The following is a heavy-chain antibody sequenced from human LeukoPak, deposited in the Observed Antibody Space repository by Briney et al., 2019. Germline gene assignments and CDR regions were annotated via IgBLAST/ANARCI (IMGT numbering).Heavy chain of an antibody. J-gene: IGHJ4*02. CDR2: ITSSSDSK. CDR3: AREIMGGTFDY. D-gene: IGHD1-26*01. V-gene: IGHV3-21*04. CDR1: GFNFSTYS. Sequence: GGSLRLSCAASGFNFSTYSMNWVRQAPGKGLEWVSSITSSSDSKYYADSIKGRFTISRDNARNSLHLQMTSLRADDTAIYYCAREIMGGTFDYWGQGALVSVSS.